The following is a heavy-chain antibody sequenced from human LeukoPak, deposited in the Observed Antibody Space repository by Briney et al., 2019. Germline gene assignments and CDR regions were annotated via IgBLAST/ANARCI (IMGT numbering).Heavy chain of an antibody. D-gene: IGHD3-22*01. CDR3: AEGRGSSGYSY. Sequence: GGSLRLSCAASGFTFSSYWMSWGRQAPGKGLEWVANIKQDGSEKYYVDSVKGRFTISRDNAKNSLYLQMNSLRAEDTAVYYCAEGRGSSGYSYWGQGTLVTVSS. J-gene: IGHJ4*02. V-gene: IGHV3-7*01. CDR1: GFTFSSYW. CDR2: IKQDGSEK.